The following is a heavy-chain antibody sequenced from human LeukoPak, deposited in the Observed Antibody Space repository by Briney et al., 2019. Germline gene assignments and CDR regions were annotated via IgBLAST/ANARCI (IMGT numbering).Heavy chain of an antibody. CDR2: IYYGGST. Sequence: SETLSLTCTVSGGSISSYYWSWIRQPPGKGLEWIGYIYYGGSTNYNPSLKSRVTISVDTSKNQFSLKLSSVTAADTAVYYCAGLYYGSGSYLDYYYYMDVWGKGTTVTVSS. V-gene: IGHV4-59*01. J-gene: IGHJ6*03. D-gene: IGHD3-10*01. CDR1: GGSISSYY. CDR3: AGLYYGSGSYLDYYYYMDV.